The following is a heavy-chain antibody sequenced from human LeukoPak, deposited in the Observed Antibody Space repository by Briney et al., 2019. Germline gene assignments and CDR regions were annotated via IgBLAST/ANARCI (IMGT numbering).Heavy chain of an antibody. CDR1: GYTFTSYA. V-gene: IGHV1-3*01. D-gene: IGHD6-19*01. CDR3: ATIRAIAVAGTGKDY. Sequence: ASVKVSCKASGYTFTSYAMHWVRQAPGQRLEWMGWINAGNGNTKSSQKFQGRVTMTRDTSTSTVYMELSSLRSEDTAVYYCATIRAIAVAGTGKDYWGQGTLVTVSS. J-gene: IGHJ4*02. CDR2: INAGNGNT.